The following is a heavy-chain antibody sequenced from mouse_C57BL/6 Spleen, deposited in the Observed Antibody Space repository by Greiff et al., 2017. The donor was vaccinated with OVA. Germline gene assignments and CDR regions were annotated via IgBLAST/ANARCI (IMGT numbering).Heavy chain of an antibody. J-gene: IGHJ4*01. V-gene: IGHV1-81*01. D-gene: IGHD2-2*01. CDR3: ARFSYGYDDGYYAMDY. CDR2: IYPRSGNT. Sequence: LQESGAELARPGASVKLSCKASGYTFTSYGISWVKQRTGQGLEWIGEIYPRSGNTYYNEKFKGKATLTADKSSSTAYMELRSLTSEDSAVYFCARFSYGYDDGYYAMDYWGQGTSVTVSS. CDR1: GYTFTSYG.